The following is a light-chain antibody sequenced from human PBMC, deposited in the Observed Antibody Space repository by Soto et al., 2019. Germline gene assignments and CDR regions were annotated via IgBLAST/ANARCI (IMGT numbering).Light chain of an antibody. J-gene: IGKJ1*01. V-gene: IGKV3-20*01. CDR2: TAS. CDR3: QQYGSSPQT. CDR1: QSISYNY. Sequence: EIVLTQSPGTLSLSPGERATLSCRASQSISYNYLAWYQQRPGQAPRLLVSTASHRPAGIPDRFSGSGSGTDFTLIISRLEPEDFAVYYCQQYGSSPQTFGQGNTVEIK.